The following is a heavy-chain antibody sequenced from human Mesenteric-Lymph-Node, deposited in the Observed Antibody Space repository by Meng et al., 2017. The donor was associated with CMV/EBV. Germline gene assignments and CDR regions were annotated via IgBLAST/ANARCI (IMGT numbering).Heavy chain of an antibody. J-gene: IGHJ5*02. CDR2: ISSSGSTL. Sequence: GESLKISCAASGFTFSSYEMNWVRQAPGKGLEWVSYISSSGSTLYYADSVKGRFTISRDNAKNSLYLQMNSLRAEDTAVYYCARGLEDIVVVPAAIRSWFDPWGQGTLVTVSS. CDR3: ARGLEDIVVVPAAIRSWFDP. D-gene: IGHD2-2*02. V-gene: IGHV3-48*03. CDR1: GFTFSSYE.